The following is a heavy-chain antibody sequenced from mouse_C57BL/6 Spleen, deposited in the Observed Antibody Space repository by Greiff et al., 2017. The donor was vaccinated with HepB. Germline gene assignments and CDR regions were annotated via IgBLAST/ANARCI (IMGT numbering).Heavy chain of an antibody. J-gene: IGHJ4*01. CDR3: TRGNWDYAMDY. D-gene: IGHD4-1*01. V-gene: IGHV14-1*01. CDR2: IDPEDGDT. CDR1: GFNIKDYY. Sequence: EVQLQQSGAELVRPGASVKLSCTASGFNIKDYYMHWVKQRPEQGLEWIGRIDPEDGDTEYAPKFQGKATMTADTSSNTAYLQLSSLTSEDTAVYYLTRGNWDYAMDYWGQGTSVTVSS.